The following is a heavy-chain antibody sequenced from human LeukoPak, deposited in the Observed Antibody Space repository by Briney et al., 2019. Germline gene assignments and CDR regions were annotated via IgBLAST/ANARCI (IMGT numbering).Heavy chain of an antibody. J-gene: IGHJ4*02. D-gene: IGHD4-23*01. V-gene: IGHV1-8*02. Sequence: GASVKVSCKASGYTFTSYGISWVRQAPGQGLEWMGWMNPNSGNTGYAQKFQGRVTMTRNTSISTAYMELSSLRSEDTAVYYCARAPSGGNGFDYWGQGTLVTVSS. CDR3: ARAPSGGNGFDY. CDR1: GYTFTSYG. CDR2: MNPNSGNT.